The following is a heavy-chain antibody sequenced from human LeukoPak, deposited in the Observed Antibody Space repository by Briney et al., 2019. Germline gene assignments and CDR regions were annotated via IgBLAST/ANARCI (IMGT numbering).Heavy chain of an antibody. CDR3: ARDESGTSAFDI. Sequence: SETLSLTCTVSGGSINSYYWSWIRQPPGKGLEWIGYIYYSGSTNYNPSLKSRVTISVDTSKNQFSLKLSSVTAADTAVYYCARDESGTSAFDIWGQGTTVTVSS. CDR1: GGSINSYY. D-gene: IGHD1-1*01. J-gene: IGHJ3*02. CDR2: IYYSGST. V-gene: IGHV4-59*01.